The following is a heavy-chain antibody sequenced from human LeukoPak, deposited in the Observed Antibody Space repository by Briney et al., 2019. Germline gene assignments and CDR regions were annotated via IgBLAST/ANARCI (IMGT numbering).Heavy chain of an antibody. CDR3: AKDSREDIVVVPAGNYFDY. CDR1: GFTASSNY. J-gene: IGHJ4*02. D-gene: IGHD2-2*01. V-gene: IGHV3-53*01. CDR2: IYSGGST. Sequence: PGGSLRLSCAASGFTASSNYMSWVRQAPGKGLEWVSVIYSGGSTYYADSVKGRFTISRDNSKNMLYLQMNSLRAEDTAVYYCAKDSREDIVVVPAGNYFDYWGQGTLVTVSS.